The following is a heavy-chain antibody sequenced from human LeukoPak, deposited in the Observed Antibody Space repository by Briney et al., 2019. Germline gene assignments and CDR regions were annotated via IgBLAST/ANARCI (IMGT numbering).Heavy chain of an antibody. CDR1: GYTFPSFG. CDR2: ISPYNGNT. Sequence: ASVKVSCKASGYTFPSFGVSWVRQAPGQGLEWMGWISPYNGNTNYAERLQGRVTMTTDASTSTAYMELRSLTSDDTAVYYCAKDVGDLRFLESDTFDIWGQGTMVTVSS. V-gene: IGHV1-18*01. CDR3: AKDVGDLRFLESDTFDI. J-gene: IGHJ3*02. D-gene: IGHD3-3*01.